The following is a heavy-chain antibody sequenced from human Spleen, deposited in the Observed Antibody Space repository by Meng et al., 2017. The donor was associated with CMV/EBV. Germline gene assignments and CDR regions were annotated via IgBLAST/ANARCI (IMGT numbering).Heavy chain of an antibody. CDR3: ARDFGQQYYDSRWAFAF. V-gene: IGHV3-48*03. J-gene: IGHJ4*02. CDR1: GFTFSSYE. D-gene: IGHD3-3*01. Sequence: GGSLRLSCAGSGFTFSSYEMNWVRQAPGKGLEWVSYVSSSGNTIYYTDSMKGRFTSSRDNAKNSLYLQMNSLRAEDTAVYYCARDFGQQYYDSRWAFAFWGQGTLVTVSS. CDR2: VSSSGNTI.